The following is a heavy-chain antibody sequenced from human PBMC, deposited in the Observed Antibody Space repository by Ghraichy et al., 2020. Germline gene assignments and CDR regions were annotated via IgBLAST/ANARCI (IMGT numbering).Heavy chain of an antibody. V-gene: IGHV4-59*01. CDR3: ARGQDGYSY. CDR2: IHYSGNT. Sequence: GSLRLSCTVSGASISDYYWTWIRQPPGKGLEWIGYIHYSGNTNYNPSLKSRVTISVDTSKNQFSLKLSSVTAADTAVYYCARGQDGYSYWGQGTLITVS. CDR1: GASISDYY. J-gene: IGHJ4*02. D-gene: IGHD5-24*01.